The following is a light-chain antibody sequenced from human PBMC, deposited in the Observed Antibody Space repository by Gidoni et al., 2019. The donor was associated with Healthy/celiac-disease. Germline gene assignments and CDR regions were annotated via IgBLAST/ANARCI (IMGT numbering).Light chain of an antibody. CDR3: QQYKNWTPENT. V-gene: IGKV3-15*01. Sequence: EIVLTQSPATLSVSPGERATLSCRASQSVSSNFAWYQQKPGPGPRLLINGASTRATGIPARFRCSGSGTEFTLTISSMQSEDFAVEFCQQYKNWTPENTFGHGTKVDIK. CDR2: GAS. J-gene: IGKJ3*01. CDR1: QSVSSN.